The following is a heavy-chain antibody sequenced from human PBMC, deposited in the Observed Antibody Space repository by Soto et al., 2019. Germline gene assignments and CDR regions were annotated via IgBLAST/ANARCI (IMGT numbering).Heavy chain of an antibody. V-gene: IGHV3-74*03. CDR1: GFTFSNYW. D-gene: IGHD2-8*01. CDR3: AFSKGGTSQYYYYYGMDV. J-gene: IGHJ6*02. CDR2: INSDGSTS. Sequence: GGSLRLSCAASGFTFSNYWMHWVRQAPGEGLVWVSRINSDGSTSTYADSVKGRFTISRDNAKNTLYLQMNSLRAEDTAVYYCAFSKGGTSQYYYYYGMDVWGQGTTVTVSS.